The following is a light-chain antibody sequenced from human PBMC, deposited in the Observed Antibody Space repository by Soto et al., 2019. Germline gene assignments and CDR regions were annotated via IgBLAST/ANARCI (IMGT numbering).Light chain of an antibody. V-gene: IGKV3-20*01. Sequence: EIVLTQSPDTLSLSPGERATLSCRASQSVRSERLAWYQQKPGQAPRLVIFDASTRATGIPERFSGSGSGTDFTLTISSLEPEDFAMYYCQQYGGSPGTFGGGTKVDNK. J-gene: IGKJ4*01. CDR3: QQYGGSPGT. CDR1: QSVRSER. CDR2: DAS.